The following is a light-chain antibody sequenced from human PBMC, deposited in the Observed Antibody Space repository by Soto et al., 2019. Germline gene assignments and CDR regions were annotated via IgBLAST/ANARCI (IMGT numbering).Light chain of an antibody. V-gene: IGKV3-20*01. J-gene: IGKJ4*01. Sequence: EIVLTQSPGTLSLSPGERATLSCRPSQSVSSSYLAWYQQKPGLAPRLLIHGASSRATGIPDRFTGSGSGTDVTLPISRLEPGDFALYYCQQYGTSPLTFGGGTKVELK. CDR2: GAS. CDR3: QQYGTSPLT. CDR1: QSVSSSY.